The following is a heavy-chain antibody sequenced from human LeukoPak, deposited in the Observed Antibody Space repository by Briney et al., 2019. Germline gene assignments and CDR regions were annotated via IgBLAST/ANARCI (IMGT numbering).Heavy chain of an antibody. CDR1: GGSISSSSYC. CDR3: ARHSSSGYSY. CDR2: IYYSGST. Sequence: SETLSLTCTVSGGSISSSSYCWGWIRQPPGKGLEWIGSIYYSGSTYYNPSLKSRVTISVDTSKNQFSLKLSSVTAADTAVYYCARHSSSGYSYWGQGTLVTVSS. J-gene: IGHJ4*02. V-gene: IGHV4-39*01. D-gene: IGHD3-22*01.